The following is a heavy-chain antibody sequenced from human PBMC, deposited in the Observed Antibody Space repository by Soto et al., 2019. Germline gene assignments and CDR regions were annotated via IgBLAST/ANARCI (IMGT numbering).Heavy chain of an antibody. CDR3: AREDSTGPYYYGMDV. CDR2: IWYDGSNK. CDR1: GFTFSSYG. V-gene: IGHV3-33*01. Sequence: QVQLVESGGGVVQPGRSLRLSCAASGFTFSSYGMHWVRQAPGKGLEWVAVIWYDGSNKYYADSVKGRFTISRDNSKNTLYLQMNSLRAEDTAVYYCAREDSTGPYYYGMDVWGQGTTVTVSS. J-gene: IGHJ6*02.